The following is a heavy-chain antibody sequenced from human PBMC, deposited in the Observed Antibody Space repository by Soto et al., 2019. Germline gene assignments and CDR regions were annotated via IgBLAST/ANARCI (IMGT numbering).Heavy chain of an antibody. CDR3: ARLFSVSRTFDY. CDR1: GGSISSGGYY. V-gene: IGHV4-31*03. CDR2: IYYSGST. Sequence: SETLSLTCTVSGGSISSGGYYWSWIRQHPGKGLEWIGYIYYSGSTYYNPSLNSRVTISVDTSKNQFSLKLSSVTAADTAVYYCARLFSVSRTFDYWGQGTLVTVSS. J-gene: IGHJ4*02.